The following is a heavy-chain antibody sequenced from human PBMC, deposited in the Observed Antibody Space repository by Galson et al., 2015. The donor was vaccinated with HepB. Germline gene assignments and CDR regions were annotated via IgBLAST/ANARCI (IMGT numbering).Heavy chain of an antibody. CDR3: ARVPRRGVPAAPHMDV. Sequence: CAASGFTFSDYYMTWIRLAPGKGLEWVSYSSPSGTYTNYADSVKGRFTISRDNAKNSLDLEMNSLRAEDTAVYYCARVPRRGVPAAPHMDVWGKGTTVTVSS. V-gene: IGHV3-11*06. J-gene: IGHJ6*03. CDR2: SSPSGTYT. D-gene: IGHD2-2*01. CDR1: GFTFSDYY.